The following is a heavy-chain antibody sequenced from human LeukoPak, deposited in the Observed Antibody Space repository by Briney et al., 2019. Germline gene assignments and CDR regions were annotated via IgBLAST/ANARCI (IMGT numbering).Heavy chain of an antibody. D-gene: IGHD2-15*01. V-gene: IGHV1-2*04. CDR2: INPNSGGT. J-gene: IGHJ6*02. CDR1: GYTFTSYA. CDR3: ARGCSGGSCYWDYYYYGMDV. Sequence: ASVKVSCKASGYTFTSYAMHWVRQAPGQGLEWMGWINPNSGGTNYAQKFQGWVTMTRDTSISTAYMELSRLRSDDTAVYYCARGCSGGSCYWDYYYYGMDVWGQGTTVAVSS.